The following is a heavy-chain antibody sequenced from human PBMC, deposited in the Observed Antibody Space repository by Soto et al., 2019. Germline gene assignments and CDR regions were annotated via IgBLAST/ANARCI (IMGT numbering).Heavy chain of an antibody. Sequence: SETLSLTCAVYGGSFSGYYWSWIRQPPGKGLEWIGEINHSGSTNYNPSLKSRVTISVDTSKNQFSLKLSSVTAADTAVYYCARGQYYDFWSGYPKRRAYAAFDIWGQGTMVTVSS. CDR2: INHSGST. J-gene: IGHJ3*02. CDR1: GGSFSGYY. CDR3: ARGQYYDFWSGYPKRRAYAAFDI. D-gene: IGHD3-3*01. V-gene: IGHV4-34*01.